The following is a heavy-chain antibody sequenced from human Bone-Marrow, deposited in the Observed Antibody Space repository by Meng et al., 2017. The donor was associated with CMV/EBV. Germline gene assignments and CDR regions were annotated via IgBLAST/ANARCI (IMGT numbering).Heavy chain of an antibody. J-gene: IGHJ4*02. V-gene: IGHV3-74*01. D-gene: IGHD6-6*01. CDR3: TRGSSWSDY. CDR2: IKSDGSST. Sequence: GGSLRLSCAASGFTFSSYWMDWVRQAPGKGLVWVSRIKSDGSSTTYADSVKGRFIISRDNAKNTLYLQMNSPRADDTAVYYCTRGSSWSDYWGQGTLVTVSS. CDR1: GFTFSSYW.